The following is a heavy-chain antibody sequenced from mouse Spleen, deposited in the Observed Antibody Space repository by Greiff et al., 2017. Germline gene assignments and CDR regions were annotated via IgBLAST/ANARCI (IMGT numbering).Heavy chain of an antibody. V-gene: IGHV7-1*01. CDR3: ARVYREYAMDY. Sequence: EVKLVESGGGLVQSGRSLRLSCATSGFTFSDFYMEWVRQAPGKGLEWIAASRNKANDYTTEYSASVKGRFIVSRDTSQSILYLQMNALRAEDTAIYYCARVYREYAMDYWGQGTSVTVSS. D-gene: IGHD2-1*01. J-gene: IGHJ4*01. CDR2: SRNKANDYTT. CDR1: GFTFSDFY.